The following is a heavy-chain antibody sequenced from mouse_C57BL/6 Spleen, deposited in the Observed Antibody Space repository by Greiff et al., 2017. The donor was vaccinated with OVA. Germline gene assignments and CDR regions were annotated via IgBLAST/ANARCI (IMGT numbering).Heavy chain of an antibody. CDR3: TREGPYYGSSLDWFAY. D-gene: IGHD1-1*01. V-gene: IGHV5-9-1*02. J-gene: IGHJ3*01. Sequence: EVQLVESGEGLVKPGGSLKLSCAASGFTFSSYAMSWVRQTPEKRLEWVAYISSGGDYIYYADTVKGRFTISRDNARNTLYLQMSSLKSEDTAMYYCTREGPYYGSSLDWFAYWGQGTLVTVSA. CDR2: ISSGGDYI. CDR1: GFTFSSYA.